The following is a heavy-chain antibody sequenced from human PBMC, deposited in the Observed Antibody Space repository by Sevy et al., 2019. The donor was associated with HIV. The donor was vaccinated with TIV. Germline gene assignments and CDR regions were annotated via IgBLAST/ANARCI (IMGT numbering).Heavy chain of an antibody. D-gene: IGHD6-13*01. CDR1: GVSISPYY. CDR3: ARGGPNRQQLDYFDY. CDR2: SGNT. V-gene: IGHV4-59*01. J-gene: IGHJ4*02. Sequence: SETLSLTCTVSGVSISPYYWAWIRQPPGKGLECIGFSGNTNYNPSLKTRVTTSVDTSKNQFSLKLSSVTGADTAIYYCARGGPNRQQLDYFDYWGQGTLVTVSS.